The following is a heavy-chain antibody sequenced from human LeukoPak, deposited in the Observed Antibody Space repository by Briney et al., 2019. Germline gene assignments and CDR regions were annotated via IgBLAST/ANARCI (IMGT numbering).Heavy chain of an antibody. Sequence: SVKVSCKASGGTFSSYAISWVRQAPGQGLEWMGGIIPIFGTANYAQKFQGRVTITADESTSTAYMELSSLRAEDTAVYYCARANPFTFGGVIAPQDFDYWGQGTLVAVSS. CDR3: ARANPFTFGGVIAPQDFDY. CDR1: GGTFSSYA. CDR2: IIPIFGTA. J-gene: IGHJ4*02. V-gene: IGHV1-69*13. D-gene: IGHD3-16*02.